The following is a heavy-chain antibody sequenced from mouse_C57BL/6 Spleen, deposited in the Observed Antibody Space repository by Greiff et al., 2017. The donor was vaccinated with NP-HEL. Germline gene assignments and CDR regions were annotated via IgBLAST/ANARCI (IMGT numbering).Heavy chain of an antibody. CDR1: GYTFTSYW. CDR2: IDPSDSYT. CDR3: ARPSYSNYLYAMDY. Sequence: QVQLKQPGAELVRPGTSVKLSCKASGYTFTSYWMHWVKQRPGQGLEWIGVIDPSDSYTNYNQKFKGKATLTVDTSSSTAYMQLSSLTSEDSAVYYCARPSYSNYLYAMDYWGQGTSVTVSS. J-gene: IGHJ4*01. V-gene: IGHV1-59*01. D-gene: IGHD2-5*01.